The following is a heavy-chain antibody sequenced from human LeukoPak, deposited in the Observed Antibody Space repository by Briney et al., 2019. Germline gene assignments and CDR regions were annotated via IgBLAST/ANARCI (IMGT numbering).Heavy chain of an antibody. D-gene: IGHD3-3*01. Sequence: GGSLRLSCAASGFTFSSYAMSWVRQAPGKGLEWVSAISGSGGSTYYADSVKGRFTISRDNSKNTLYLQMNSLRAGDTAVYYCAKDPYDFWSGYSRDYYFDYWGQGTLVTVSS. V-gene: IGHV3-23*01. CDR3: AKDPYDFWSGYSRDYYFDY. CDR1: GFTFSSYA. J-gene: IGHJ4*02. CDR2: ISGSGGST.